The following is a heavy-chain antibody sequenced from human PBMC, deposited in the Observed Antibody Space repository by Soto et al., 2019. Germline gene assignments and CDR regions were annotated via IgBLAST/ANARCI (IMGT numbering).Heavy chain of an antibody. J-gene: IGHJ4*02. CDR2: ISAYSGKT. CDR3: ASDPYLGDHQY. D-gene: IGHD3-16*01. Sequence: QVQLVQSGGEVKKPGASVKVSCKTSGYTFTTYGISWVRQAPGQGLEWVGLISAYSGKTHYAQKFQGKVTMTTDTSTNTAYLELRSLRSDDTAVYYCASDPYLGDHQYWGQGTLVTVSS. CDR1: GYTFTTYG. V-gene: IGHV1-18*01.